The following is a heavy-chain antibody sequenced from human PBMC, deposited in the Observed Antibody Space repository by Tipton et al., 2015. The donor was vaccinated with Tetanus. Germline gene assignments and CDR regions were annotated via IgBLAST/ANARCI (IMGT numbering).Heavy chain of an antibody. CDR2: IYPGDSDT. CDR3: ARLGSYYFGSGRLLTAHNWFGP. J-gene: IGHJ5*02. D-gene: IGHD3-10*01. V-gene: IGHV5-51*01. CDR1: GYSFTSYW. Sequence: VQLVQSGAEVKKPGESLKISCKGSGYSFTSYWIGWVRQMPGKGLEWMGIIYPGDSDTRYSPSFQGQVTISADKSISTAYLQWSSLKASDIAMSYCARLGSYYFGSGRLLTAHNWFGPWGQGTLVPVSS.